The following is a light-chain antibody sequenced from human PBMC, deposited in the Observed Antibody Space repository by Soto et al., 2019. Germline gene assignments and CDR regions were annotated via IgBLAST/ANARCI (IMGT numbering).Light chain of an antibody. J-gene: IGKJ5*01. V-gene: IGKV3-20*01. CDR3: QQYGSSPRT. Sequence: PGEGSTLSCRASQSVTGTNLAWYQQRAGQAPRLLIYGASSRATGIPDRFSGSGSGTDFTLTISRLEPEDFAVYYCQQYGSSPRTFGQGTRLE. CDR1: QSVTGTN. CDR2: GAS.